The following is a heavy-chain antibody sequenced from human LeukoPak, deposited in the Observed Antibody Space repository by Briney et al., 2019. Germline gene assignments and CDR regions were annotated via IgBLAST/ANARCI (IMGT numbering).Heavy chain of an antibody. CDR3: ARERPYSLIDY. J-gene: IGHJ4*02. D-gene: IGHD5-18*01. V-gene: IGHV6-1*01. Sequence: SQTLSLTCALSGDSVSSNSAAWHWIRQSPSRGLEWLGRTYYRSKWYNDYAVSVKSRITIGPDTSKNQCSLQLNSVTPEDTAVYYCARERPYSLIDYWGQGTLVTVSS. CDR1: GDSVSSNSAA. CDR2: TYYRSKWYN.